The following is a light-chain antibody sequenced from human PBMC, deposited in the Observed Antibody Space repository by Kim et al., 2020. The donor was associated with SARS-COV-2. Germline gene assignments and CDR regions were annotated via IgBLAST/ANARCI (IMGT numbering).Light chain of an antibody. Sequence: EIVMTQSPATLSASPGERVTLSCRASHSVSSNLAWFQQKPGQAPRLLIYDASTRPAGIPARFSGSGSGTEFTLTISSLQSEDFALYYCQQCNNWPEYTFGQGTKL. CDR3: QQCNNWPEYT. J-gene: IGKJ2*01. CDR1: HSVSSN. V-gene: IGKV3-15*01. CDR2: DAS.